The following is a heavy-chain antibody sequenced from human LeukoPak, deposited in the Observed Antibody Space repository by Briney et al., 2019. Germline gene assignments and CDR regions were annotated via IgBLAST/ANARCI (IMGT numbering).Heavy chain of an antibody. J-gene: IGHJ4*02. Sequence: GGSLRLSCAASGFIFSSYWMSWVRQAPGKGLEWVVNIKQDGSEKYYVDSVKGRFTISRDNAKNSLYLQMNSLRAEDMAVYYCARDLLPVVAGNGLFDYWGQGTLVTVSS. CDR1: GFIFSSYW. V-gene: IGHV3-7*01. CDR2: IKQDGSEK. CDR3: ARDLLPVVAGNGLFDY. D-gene: IGHD6-19*01.